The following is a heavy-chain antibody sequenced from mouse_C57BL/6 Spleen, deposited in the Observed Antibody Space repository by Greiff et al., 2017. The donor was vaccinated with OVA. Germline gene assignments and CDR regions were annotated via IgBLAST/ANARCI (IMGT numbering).Heavy chain of an antibody. V-gene: IGHV3-6*01. J-gene: IGHJ2*01. CDR1: GYSITSGYY. Sequence: EESGPGLVKPSQSLSLTCSVTGYSITSGYYWNWIRQFPGNKLEWMGYISYDGSNNYNPSLKNRISITRDTSKNQFFLKLNSVTTEDTATYYCAREGAWGQGTTLTVSS. CDR3: AREGA. CDR2: ISYDGSN.